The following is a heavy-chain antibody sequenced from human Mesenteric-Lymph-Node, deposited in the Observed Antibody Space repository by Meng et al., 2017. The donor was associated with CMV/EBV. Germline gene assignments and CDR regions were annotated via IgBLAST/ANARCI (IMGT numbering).Heavy chain of an antibody. Sequence: GESLKISCSASGFSFSNFGMHWVRQAPGKGLEWVAFIRYDGSNKYYADSVKGRFTISRDNAKNTLYLQMNGLRAEDTAVYYCVKDEESFDYWGQGTLVTVSS. V-gene: IGHV3-30*02. CDR2: IRYDGSNK. CDR3: VKDEESFDY. J-gene: IGHJ4*02. CDR1: GFSFSNFG.